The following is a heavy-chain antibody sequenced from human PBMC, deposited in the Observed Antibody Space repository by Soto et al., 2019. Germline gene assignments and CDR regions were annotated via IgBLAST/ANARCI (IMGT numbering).Heavy chain of an antibody. Sequence: SESLSLTCTVSGGSISSGDYYWSWIRQPPGKGLEWIGYIYYSGSTYYNPSLKSRVTISVDTSKNQFSLKLSSVTAADTAVYYCAAMGLANWFDPWGQGTLVNVSS. CDR2: IYYSGST. CDR3: AAMGLANWFDP. V-gene: IGHV4-30-4*01. CDR1: GGSISSGDYY. D-gene: IGHD2-8*01. J-gene: IGHJ5*02.